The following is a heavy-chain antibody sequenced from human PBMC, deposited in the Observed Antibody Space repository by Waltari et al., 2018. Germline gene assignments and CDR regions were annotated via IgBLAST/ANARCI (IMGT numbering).Heavy chain of an antibody. V-gene: IGHV4-34*01. CDR2: INHSGST. D-gene: IGHD2-21*01. Sequence: QVQLQQWGAGLLKPSETLSLTCAVYGGSFSGYYWSWIRQPPGKGLEWIGEINHSGSTNYNPSLKSRVTISVDTSKNQFSLKLSSVTAADTAVYYCARGRADRLVIAIPRIDYWGQGTLVTVSS. CDR1: GGSFSGYY. J-gene: IGHJ4*02. CDR3: ARGRADRLVIAIPRIDY.